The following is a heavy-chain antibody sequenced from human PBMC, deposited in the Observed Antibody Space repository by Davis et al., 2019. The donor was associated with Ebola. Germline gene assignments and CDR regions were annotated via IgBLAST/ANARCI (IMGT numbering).Heavy chain of an antibody. CDR2: IFPGDSDT. CDR1: GYSFSTYW. CDR3: AKGYCSGGRCYSGSDY. J-gene: IGHJ4*02. Sequence: GESLKISCKVSGYSFSTYWIGWVRQMPGKGLEWMGVIFPGDSDTRYSPSFQGQVTISVDKSISTAYLQWSSLKASDTAMYYCAKGYCSGGRCYSGSDYWGQGTLVTVSS. V-gene: IGHV5-51*01. D-gene: IGHD2-15*01.